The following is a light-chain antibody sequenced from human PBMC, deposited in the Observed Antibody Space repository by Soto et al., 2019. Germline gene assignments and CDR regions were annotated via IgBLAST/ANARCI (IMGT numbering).Light chain of an antibody. V-gene: IGLV2-14*01. CDR2: EVS. CDR1: SSDVGGCNY. J-gene: IGLJ1*01. Sequence: QSVLAQPASVSGSPGQSITISCTGTSSDVGGCNYVSWYQQHPGKAPKLMIYEVSNRPSGVSNRFSGSKSGNTASLTISGLQAEDEADYYCSSYTSSSPYVFGTGTKVTVL. CDR3: SSYTSSSPYV.